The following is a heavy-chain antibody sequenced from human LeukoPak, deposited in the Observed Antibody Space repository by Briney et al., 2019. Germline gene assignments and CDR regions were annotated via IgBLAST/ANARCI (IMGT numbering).Heavy chain of an antibody. J-gene: IGHJ4*02. D-gene: IGHD1-26*01. CDR2: IYYSGST. CDR1: GGSISSYY. CDR3: AREGYSGSYSDY. V-gene: IGHV4-59*01. Sequence: SETLSLTCTVSGGSISSYYWSWIRQPPGKGLEWIGYIYYSGSTNYNPSLKSRVTISVDTSKNQFSLKLSSVTAADTAVYYCAREGYSGSYSDYWGRGTLVTVSS.